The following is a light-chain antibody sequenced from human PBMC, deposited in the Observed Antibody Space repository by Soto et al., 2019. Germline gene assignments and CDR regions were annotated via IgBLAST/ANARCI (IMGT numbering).Light chain of an antibody. V-gene: IGKV3-20*01. Sequence: EIVLTQSPGTLSLSPGERATLSCRASHSVSSSYLAWYQQKPGQAPRLLIYGASSRATGIPDRFSGSGSGTDFPLTISRLEPEDFAVYYCKQYGRSPPITFVQGTRLEIK. CDR2: GAS. CDR3: KQYGRSPPIT. J-gene: IGKJ5*01. CDR1: HSVSSSY.